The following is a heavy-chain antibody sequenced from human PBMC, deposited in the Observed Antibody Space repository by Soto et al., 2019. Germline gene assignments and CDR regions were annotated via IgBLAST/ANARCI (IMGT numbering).Heavy chain of an antibody. V-gene: IGHV3-53*04. CDR1: GFTVSSNY. CDR3: ARDKDIRLCAFDI. D-gene: IGHD2-15*01. CDR2: FYNGGLT. Sequence: EVQLVESGGGLVQPGGSLRLSCAASGFTVSSNYMNWVRQAPGKGLEWVSVFYNGGLTYYADSVKGRFAISRHNSKNTLYLQMNSLRAEDTAVYYCARDKDIRLCAFDIWGQGTMVTVS. J-gene: IGHJ3*02.